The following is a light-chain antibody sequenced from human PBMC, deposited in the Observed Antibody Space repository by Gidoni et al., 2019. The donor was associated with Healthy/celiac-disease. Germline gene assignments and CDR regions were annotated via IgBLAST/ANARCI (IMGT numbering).Light chain of an antibody. J-gene: IGKJ2*01. V-gene: IGKV3-20*01. CDR2: GAS. Sequence: ENVLPQPPGTLSLSPGERATLSCRASQSVSSSYLAWYQQKPGQAPRLLIYGASSRATGIPDRFSGSGSGTDFTLTISRLEPEDFAVYYCQQYGSSPLYTFGQGTKLEIK. CDR3: QQYGSSPLYT. CDR1: QSVSSSY.